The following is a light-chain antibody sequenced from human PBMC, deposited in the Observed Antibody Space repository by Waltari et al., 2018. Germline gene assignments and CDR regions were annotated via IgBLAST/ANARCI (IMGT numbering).Light chain of an antibody. Sequence: EIVMTQSPATLSVSPGERATLSCRASQRVSSNLAWYQQKPGQAPRLLIYGASTRATGIPARFSGSGSGTEFTLTISSLQSEDFAVYYCQQYNNWPPGPWTFGQGTKVEIK. CDR2: GAS. J-gene: IGKJ1*01. V-gene: IGKV3-15*01. CDR3: QQYNNWPPGPWT. CDR1: QRVSSN.